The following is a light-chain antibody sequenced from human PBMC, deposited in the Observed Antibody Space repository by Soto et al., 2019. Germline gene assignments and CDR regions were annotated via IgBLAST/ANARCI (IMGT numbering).Light chain of an antibody. CDR3: SSYTRSSTLYV. CDR1: SSDDGGYNY. CDR2: DVS. V-gene: IGLV2-14*01. J-gene: IGLJ1*01. Sequence: QSALTQPASVSGSPGQSITSSCTGTSSDDGGYNYVSWYQQHPGKAPKLIIYDVSNRPSGVSNRFSGSKSGNTASLTISGLQAEDEADYYCSSYTRSSTLYVFGTGTKLTVL.